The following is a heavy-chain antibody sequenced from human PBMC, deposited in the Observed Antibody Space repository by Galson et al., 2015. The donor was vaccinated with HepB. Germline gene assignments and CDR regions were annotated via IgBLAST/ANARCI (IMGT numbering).Heavy chain of an antibody. CDR3: ATAEVPAAAPDY. V-gene: IGHV1-24*01. D-gene: IGHD2-2*01. CDR2: FDPEDGET. CDR1: GYTLTELS. J-gene: IGHJ4*02. Sequence: SCKVSGYTLTELSMHWVRQAPGKGLEWMGGFDPEDGETIYAQKFQGRVTMTEDTSTDTAYMELSSLRSEDTAVYYCATAEVPAAAPDYWGQGTLVTVSS.